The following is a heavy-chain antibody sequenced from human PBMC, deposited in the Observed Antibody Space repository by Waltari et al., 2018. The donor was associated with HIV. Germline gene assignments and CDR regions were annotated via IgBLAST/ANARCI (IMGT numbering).Heavy chain of an antibody. D-gene: IGHD6-6*01. J-gene: IGHJ4*02. CDR1: GFTFSSYG. CDR3: AKDSGEAARHLGY. CDR2: IRYYGSNK. V-gene: IGHV3-30*02. Sequence: QVQLVESGGGVVQPGGSLRLSCAASGFTFSSYGMHWVRQAPGNVLELVAFIRYYGSNKYYAYSVKGRFTISRDNSKNTLYLQMNSLRAEDTAVYYCAKDSGEAARHLGYWGQGTLVTVSS.